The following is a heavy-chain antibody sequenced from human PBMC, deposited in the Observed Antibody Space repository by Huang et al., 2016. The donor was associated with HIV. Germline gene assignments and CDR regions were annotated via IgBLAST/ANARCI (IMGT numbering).Heavy chain of an antibody. J-gene: IGHJ4*02. Sequence: QVQLVQSGAEVKNPGASVRVSCKASGYTFTDSNIHWVRQAPGQGLEVMGWINPKGGGTIYAQRFQGRITMTRDTTSSTVHMDLRRIQSDDTAVYFCARDWSFGSSTSPADWGQGTLVTVSS. V-gene: IGHV1-2*02. CDR3: ARDWSFGSSTSPAD. CDR2: INPKGGGT. CDR1: GYTFTDSN. D-gene: IGHD6-6*01.